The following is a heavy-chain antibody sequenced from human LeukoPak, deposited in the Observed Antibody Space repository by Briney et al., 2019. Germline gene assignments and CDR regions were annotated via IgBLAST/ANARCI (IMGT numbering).Heavy chain of an antibody. J-gene: IGHJ4*02. CDR1: GFTFSSYA. V-gene: IGHV3-23*01. CDR2: ISGSGGST. D-gene: IGHD2-15*01. CDR3: AKDSTQRSDFDY. Sequence: PGGSLRLSCAASGFTFSSYAMSWVRQAPGKGLEWVSAISGSGGSTYYADSVKGRFTISRDNSKNALYLQMNSLRAEDTAVYYCAKDSTQRSDFDYWGQGTLVTVSS.